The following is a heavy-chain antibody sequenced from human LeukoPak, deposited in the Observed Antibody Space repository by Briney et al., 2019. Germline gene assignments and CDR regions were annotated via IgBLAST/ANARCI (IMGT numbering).Heavy chain of an antibody. J-gene: IGHJ3*02. CDR1: GGSISNYY. D-gene: IGHD2-15*01. V-gene: IGHV4-59*08. Sequence: SETLSLTCTVSGGSISNYYWSWIRQPPGKGLEWIGYIFYSGGTNYNPSLKSRVTISVDTSKNLFSLRLNSVTAADTAVYYCARHLPRTDIGYAFDIWGQGTLVTVSS. CDR3: ARHLPRTDIGYAFDI. CDR2: IFYSGGT.